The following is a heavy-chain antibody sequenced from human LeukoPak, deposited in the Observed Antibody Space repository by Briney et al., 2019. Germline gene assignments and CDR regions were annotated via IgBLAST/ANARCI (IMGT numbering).Heavy chain of an antibody. J-gene: IGHJ4*02. V-gene: IGHV3-33*01. D-gene: IGHD3-16*01. CDR2: IWYDGSDK. CDR3: ARDRVLHYFDY. CDR1: GFTFSSHG. Sequence: GRSLRLSCAASGFTFSSHGMHWVRQAPGEGLEWVAVIWYDGSDKYYADSVKGRFTISRDNSKNTLYLQMTSLRADDTAVYYCARDRVLHYFDYWGQGALVTVSS.